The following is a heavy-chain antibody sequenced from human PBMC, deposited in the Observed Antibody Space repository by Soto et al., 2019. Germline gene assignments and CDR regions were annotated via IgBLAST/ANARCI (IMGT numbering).Heavy chain of an antibody. CDR2: INSDGSST. CDR1: EFMFSMYL. J-gene: IGHJ6*02. V-gene: IGHV3-74*01. CDR3: ARDPYYDILTGSQLSYYYYGMDV. Sequence: PGGSLRLSCAASEFMFSMYLMSWVRQAPGKGLVWVSRINSDGSSTSYADSVKGRFTISRDNAKNTLYLQMNSLRAEDTAVYYCARDPYYDILTGSQLSYYYYGMDVWGQGTTGTV. D-gene: IGHD3-9*01.